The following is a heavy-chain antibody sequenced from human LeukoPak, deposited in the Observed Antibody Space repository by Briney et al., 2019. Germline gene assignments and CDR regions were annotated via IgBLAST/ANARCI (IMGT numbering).Heavy chain of an antibody. CDR2: ISSSGDTM. CDR3: ARVMGNYASDY. V-gene: IGHV3-11*04. D-gene: IGHD1-7*01. J-gene: IGHJ4*02. Sequence: LSLTCAVYGGSFSGYYWSWIRQAPGKGLEWVSYISSSGDTMSYADSVKGRFTISRDNAKNSLYLQMSSLRAEDAAIYYCARVMGNYASDYWGQGALVTVSS. CDR1: GGSFSGYY.